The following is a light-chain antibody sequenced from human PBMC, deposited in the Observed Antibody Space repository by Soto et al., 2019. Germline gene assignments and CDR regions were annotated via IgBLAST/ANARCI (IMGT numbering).Light chain of an antibody. V-gene: IGKV3-15*01. CDR2: SAS. CDR1: QSISSE. J-gene: IGKJ2*01. CDR3: QQGHNWPLT. Sequence: EIVMTQSPATLSVSPGERATLSCRASQSISSELDWYQQKPGQPPRLLIYSASTRATGVPARFTGSGSGSEVTLTIRGLRSEVFAVYYCQQGHNWPLTLGQGTRLEI.